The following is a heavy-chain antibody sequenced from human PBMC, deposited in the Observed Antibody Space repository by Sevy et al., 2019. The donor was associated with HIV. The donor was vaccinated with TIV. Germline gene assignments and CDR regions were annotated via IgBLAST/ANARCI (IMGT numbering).Heavy chain of an antibody. CDR3: AKGQQLITQSGSYFYYGMNV. V-gene: IGHV3-9*01. Sequence: GGSLRLSCAASNLTFEDYAMHWVRRAPGKGLEWVSCISWNGADIGFAASVKGRFTISRDNAKSSVYLQINSLTPEDTGVYYCAKGQQLITQSGSYFYYGMNVWGQWTTVTVSS. CDR2: ISWNGADI. CDR1: NLTFEDYA. D-gene: IGHD6-13*01. J-gene: IGHJ6*02.